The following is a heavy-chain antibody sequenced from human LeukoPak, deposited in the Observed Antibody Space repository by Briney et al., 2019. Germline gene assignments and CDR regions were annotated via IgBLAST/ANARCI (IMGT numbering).Heavy chain of an antibody. D-gene: IGHD2-15*01. CDR3: ARGDKFSGDY. J-gene: IGHJ4*02. CDR2: INQDGSEK. Sequence: PGGSLRLSCAASGFTFSSHWMTWVRQAPGKGLEWVANINQDGSEKYYVDSVKGRFTISRDNAKNSLYLQMNSLRAEDTAVYYCARGDKFSGDYWGQGTLVTVSS. CDR1: GFTFSSHW. V-gene: IGHV3-7*04.